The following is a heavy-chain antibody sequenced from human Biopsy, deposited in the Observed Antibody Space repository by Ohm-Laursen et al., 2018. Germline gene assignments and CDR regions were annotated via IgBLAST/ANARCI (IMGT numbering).Heavy chain of an antibody. CDR3: ARAVRNQLVSEY. Sequence: SVKVSCKVSGNTFATYHIHWVRQAPGQGLEWMGVISPSGATTSFSQKFQSRITMTRDTSTGTVYMDLNSLGSEDTAAYYCARAVRNQLVSEYWGQGTLVTVSS. CDR1: GNTFATYH. CDR2: ISPSGATT. D-gene: IGHD1-1*01. J-gene: IGHJ4*02. V-gene: IGHV1-46*01.